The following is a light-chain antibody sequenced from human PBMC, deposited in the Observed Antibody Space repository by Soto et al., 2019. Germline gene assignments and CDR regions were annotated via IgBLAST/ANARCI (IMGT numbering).Light chain of an antibody. CDR3: QQSDSTPYT. CDR2: DAS. Sequence: DIQMTQSPSSLSASVGDRVTITCRASQTISTNLNRYQQKPGKAPRLLIYDASSLLSGVPSRFSGSGSGTDFTLTIASLQPEDFSTYYCQQSDSTPYTFGQGTKVEI. CDR1: QTISTN. V-gene: IGKV1-39*01. J-gene: IGKJ2*01.